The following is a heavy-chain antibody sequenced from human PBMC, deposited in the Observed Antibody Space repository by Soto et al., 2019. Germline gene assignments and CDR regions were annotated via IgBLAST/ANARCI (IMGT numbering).Heavy chain of an antibody. J-gene: IGHJ5*02. CDR3: ARVLVGDEFGSGYLGRWFDP. Sequence: ASVKVSCKASGYTFTRYGISWVRQAPGQGLEWMGWISAYNGNTNYAQKLQGRVTMTTDTSISTAYMELRSLRSEDTAVYYCARVLVGDEFGSGYLGRWFDPWGQGTLVTVSS. CDR2: ISAYNGNT. V-gene: IGHV1-18*01. D-gene: IGHD3-3*01. CDR1: GYTFTRYG.